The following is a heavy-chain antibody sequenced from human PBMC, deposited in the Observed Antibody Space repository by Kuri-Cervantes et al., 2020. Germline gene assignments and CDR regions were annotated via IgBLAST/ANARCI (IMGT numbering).Heavy chain of an antibody. CDR2: IWLDGTKK. Sequence: GGSLRLSCAASGFTFTSFGMHWVRQAPGKGLEWVAVIWLDGTKKYYTDSVRGRFTISRDNSKNTLYLQMNSLRAEDTAVYYCAKAGRTADAFDIWGQGTMVTVSS. V-gene: IGHV3-33*06. J-gene: IGHJ3*02. CDR3: AKAGRTADAFDI. CDR1: GFTFTSFG.